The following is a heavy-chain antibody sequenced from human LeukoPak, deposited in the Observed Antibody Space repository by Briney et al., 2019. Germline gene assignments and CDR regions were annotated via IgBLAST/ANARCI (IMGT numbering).Heavy chain of an antibody. Sequence: PGGSLRLSCAASGFTFSRYWMSWVRQAPGKGLEWVANIKQDGSEKYYVDSVKGRFTISRDNAKNSLYLQIDSLRAEDTAVYYCARDESFAGDYPYWGQGTLSPSPQ. CDR2: IKQDGSEK. CDR3: ARDESFAGDYPY. V-gene: IGHV3-7*01. J-gene: IGHJ4*02. CDR1: GFTFSRYW. D-gene: IGHD4-17*01.